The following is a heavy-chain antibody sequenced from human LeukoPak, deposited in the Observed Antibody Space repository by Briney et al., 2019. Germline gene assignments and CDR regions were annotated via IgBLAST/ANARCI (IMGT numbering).Heavy chain of an antibody. CDR3: ARDGYNSIVGY. V-gene: IGHV4-59*01. CDR2: IYYSGST. D-gene: IGHD5-24*01. Sequence: SETLSLTCTVSGGSISSYYWSWIRQPPGKGLEWIGYIYYSGSTNYNPSLKSRVTISVDTSKNQFSLKLSSVTAADTAVYYCARDGYNSIVGYWGQGTLVTVSS. J-gene: IGHJ4*02. CDR1: GGSISSYY.